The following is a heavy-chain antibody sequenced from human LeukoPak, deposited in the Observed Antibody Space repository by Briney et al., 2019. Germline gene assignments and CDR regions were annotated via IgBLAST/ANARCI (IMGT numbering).Heavy chain of an antibody. J-gene: IGHJ4*02. CDR1: GFSVSSNY. V-gene: IGHV3-53*01. CDR3: VRDSGSWYHLGY. CDR2: IFSDGRT. D-gene: IGHD6-13*01. Sequence: GGSLRLPCAASGFSVSSNYMSWVRQPPGKGLEWVSLIFSDGRTFYADSVKGRFTISRDNSKNTLSLQMNSLRGEDTAMYYCVRDSGSWYHLGYWGQGTLVTVSS.